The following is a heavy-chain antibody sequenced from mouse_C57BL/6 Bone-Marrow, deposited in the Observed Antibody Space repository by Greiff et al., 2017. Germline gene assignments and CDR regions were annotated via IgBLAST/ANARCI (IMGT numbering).Heavy chain of an antibody. V-gene: IGHV1-9*01. CDR1: GYTFTGYW. CDR3: ARAANCDRYYYAMDY. D-gene: IGHD4-1*01. Sequence: VQLQQSGAELMKPGASVKLSCKATGYTFTGYWIEWVKQRPGHGLEWIGEILPGSGSTNYNAKFKGKATFTADTSSNTAYMQLSSLTTEDSAIYYCARAANCDRYYYAMDYWGQGTSVTVSS. CDR2: ILPGSGST. J-gene: IGHJ4*01.